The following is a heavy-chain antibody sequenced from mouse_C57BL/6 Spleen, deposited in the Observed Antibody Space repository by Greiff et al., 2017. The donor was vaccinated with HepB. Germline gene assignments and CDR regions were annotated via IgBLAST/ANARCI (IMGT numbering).Heavy chain of an antibody. D-gene: IGHD1-1*01. CDR2: IYPGSGST. CDR1: GYTFTSYW. J-gene: IGHJ3*01. CDR3: AREGYYGSGAY. Sequence: QVQLQQSGAELVKPGASVKISCKASGYTFTSYWITWVKQRPGQGLEWIGDIYPGSGSTNYNEKFKSKATLTGDTSSSTAYMQLSSLTSEDSAVYYCAREGYYGSGAYWGQGTLVTVSA. V-gene: IGHV1-55*01.